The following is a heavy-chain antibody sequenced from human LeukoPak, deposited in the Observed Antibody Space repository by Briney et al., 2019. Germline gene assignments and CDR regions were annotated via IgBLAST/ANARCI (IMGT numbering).Heavy chain of an antibody. CDR1: GFTFSSYG. Sequence: GGSLRLSCAASGFTFSSYGMHWVRQAPGKGLEWVAFIRYDGSNKYYADSVKGRFTISRDNSKNTLYLQMNSLRAEDTAVYYCAKDQDSSGYYSGYWGQGTLVTVSS. J-gene: IGHJ4*02. CDR2: IRYDGSNK. D-gene: IGHD3-22*01. CDR3: AKDQDSSGYYSGY. V-gene: IGHV3-30*02.